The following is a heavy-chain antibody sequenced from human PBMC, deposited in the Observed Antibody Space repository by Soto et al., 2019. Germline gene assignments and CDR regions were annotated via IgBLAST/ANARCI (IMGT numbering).Heavy chain of an antibody. CDR1: GFTFSDAW. CDR3: RTQWLD. D-gene: IGHD6-19*01. V-gene: IGHV3-15*01. J-gene: IGHJ4*02. CDR2: IKKKTDGGTT. Sequence: PGGSLRLSCAASGFTFSDAWMSWVRQAPGKGLEWVGLIKKKTDGGTTDYAAPGKGRFTISRDESKNTVYLKMSRLKTEDTAVYYCRTQWLDWGQGTLVTVSS.